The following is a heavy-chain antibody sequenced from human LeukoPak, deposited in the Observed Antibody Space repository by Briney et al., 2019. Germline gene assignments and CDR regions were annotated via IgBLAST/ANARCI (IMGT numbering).Heavy chain of an antibody. D-gene: IGHD1-1*01. J-gene: IGHJ5*02. CDR3: ARGGWWDNWNRFDP. CDR2: INHSGST. Sequence: PSETLSLTCAVYGGSFSAYYWNWIRQTPGKGLEWIGEINHSGSTDYNPSLKSRVTISVDTSKNQFSLKLTSVTAADTAVYYCARGGWWDNWNRFDPWGQGTLVTVSP. V-gene: IGHV4-34*01. CDR1: GGSFSAYY.